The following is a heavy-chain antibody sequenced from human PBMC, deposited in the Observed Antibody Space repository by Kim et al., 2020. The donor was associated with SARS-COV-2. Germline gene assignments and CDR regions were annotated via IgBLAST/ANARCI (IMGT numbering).Heavy chain of an antibody. CDR1: GFAFRDSA. CDR2: IRSKANSYAT. J-gene: IGHJ3*02. Sequence: GGSLRLSCAASGFAFRDSAMHWVRQASGKGLEWVGRIRSKANSYATGYGASVNGRFTISRDDSKNTAYLQMNSLKTEDTAVYYCTRVPPDPATYYDAFDIWGHGTMVTVSS. CDR3: TRVPPDPATYYDAFDI. V-gene: IGHV3-73*01. D-gene: IGHD3-10*01.